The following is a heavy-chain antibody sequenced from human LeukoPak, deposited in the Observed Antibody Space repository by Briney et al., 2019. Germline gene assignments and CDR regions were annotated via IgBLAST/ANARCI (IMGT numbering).Heavy chain of an antibody. V-gene: IGHV1-46*01. CDR3: ARDNLRVVPAAMGQYGMDV. D-gene: IGHD2-2*01. CDR2: INPSGGST. J-gene: IGHJ6*04. Sequence: ASVKVSCKASGYTFTSYYMHWVRQAPGQGLEWMGIINPSGGSTSYAQKFQGRVTMTRDTSTSTVYMELSSLRSEDTAVYYCARDNLRVVPAAMGQYGMDVWGKGTTVTVSS. CDR1: GYTFTSYY.